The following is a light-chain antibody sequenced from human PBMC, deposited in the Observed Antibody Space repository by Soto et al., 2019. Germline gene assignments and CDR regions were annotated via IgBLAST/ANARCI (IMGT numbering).Light chain of an antibody. Sequence: QSALTQPPSASGSPGQSVTISCAGTSSDVGGYNYVSWYQQHPGKAPKLLIYEVSKRPSGVPDRFSGSKSGNTASLTVSGLQAADEADYYCSSYAGSYTWVFGGGTKLTVL. V-gene: IGLV2-8*01. CDR3: SSYAGSYTWV. J-gene: IGLJ3*02. CDR2: EVS. CDR1: SSDVGGYNY.